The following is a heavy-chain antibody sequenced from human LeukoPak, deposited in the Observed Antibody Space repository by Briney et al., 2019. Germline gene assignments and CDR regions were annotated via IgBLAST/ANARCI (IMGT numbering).Heavy chain of an antibody. CDR3: ARVATVTTRGQYYYYYGMGV. D-gene: IGHD4-17*01. J-gene: IGHJ6*02. V-gene: IGHV4-4*07. Sequence: PSETLSLTCTVSGGSISSYYWSWIRQPAGKGLEWIGRIYTSGSTNYNPSLKSRVTMSVDTSKNQFSLKLSSVTAADTAVYYCARVATVTTRGQYYYYYGMGVWGQGTTVTVSS. CDR2: IYTSGST. CDR1: GGSISSYY.